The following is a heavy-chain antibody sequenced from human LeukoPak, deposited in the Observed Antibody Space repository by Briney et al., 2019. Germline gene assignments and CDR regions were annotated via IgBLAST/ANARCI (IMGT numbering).Heavy chain of an antibody. CDR3: ARGLAVAIYYYGMDV. Sequence: GGSLRLSCAASGFTFSSYGMHWVRQAPGKGLEWVAVIWYDGSNKYYADSVKGRFTISRDNSKNTLYLQMNSLRAEDTAVYYCARGLAVAIYYYGMDVWGQGTTVTVSS. J-gene: IGHJ6*02. CDR2: IWYDGSNK. CDR1: GFTFSSYG. V-gene: IGHV3-33*01. D-gene: IGHD3-9*01.